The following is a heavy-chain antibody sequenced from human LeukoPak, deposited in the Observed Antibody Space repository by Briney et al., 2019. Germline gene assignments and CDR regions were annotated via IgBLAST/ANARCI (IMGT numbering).Heavy chain of an antibody. CDR1: GFTLSNYG. V-gene: IGHV3-30*02. CDR3: ARCLPLIGPEGPGDY. CDR2: IRPDGSNT. D-gene: IGHD1-14*01. J-gene: IGHJ4*02. Sequence: GGSLRLSCAASGFTLSNYGMHWVRQAPGRGLEWVAFIRPDGSNTYCADSVKGRFTITRDSSMNTLYLQMNSLRADDTAVYYCARCLPLIGPEGPGDYWGQGTLVTVSS.